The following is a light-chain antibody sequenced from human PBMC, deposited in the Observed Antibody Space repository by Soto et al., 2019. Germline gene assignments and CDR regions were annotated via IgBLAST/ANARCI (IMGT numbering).Light chain of an antibody. CDR1: SXDVGVYNS. CDR2: EVS. J-gene: IGLJ1*01. Sequence: QSALTQPASVSGSLGQSITISCTGTSXDVGVYNSVSWYQYHPCKVPRLLIFEVSDRPSGVSNRFSGSKSGNTASLTISGLQADDEADYFCSSYVSGATYVLGTGTKLTVL. CDR3: SSYVSGATYV. V-gene: IGLV2-14*01.